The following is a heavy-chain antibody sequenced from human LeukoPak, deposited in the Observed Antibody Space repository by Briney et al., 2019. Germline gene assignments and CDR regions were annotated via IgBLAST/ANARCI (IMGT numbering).Heavy chain of an antibody. J-gene: IGHJ4*02. CDR2: INHSGST. CDR1: GGSFSGYY. CDR3: ARDSYGDTTHDY. V-gene: IGHV4-34*01. D-gene: IGHD4-17*01. Sequence: PSETLSLTCAVYGGSFSGYYWSWIRQPPGKGLEWIGEINHSGSTNYNPSLKSRVTISVDTSKNQFSLKLSSVTAADTAVYYCARDSYGDTTHDYWGQGTLVTVSS.